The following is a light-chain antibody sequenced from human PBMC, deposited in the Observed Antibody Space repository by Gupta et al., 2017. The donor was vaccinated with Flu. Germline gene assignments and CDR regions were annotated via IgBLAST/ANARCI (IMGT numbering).Light chain of an antibody. CDR1: QTVTSSY. J-gene: IGKJ1*01. CDR2: GAS. CDR3: HRYGSSPRWT. Sequence: EIVLTQSPGTLSLSPGERATLSCRASQTVTSSYLAWYQQKPGQAPRLLIYGASSRATGIPDRFSGSGSGTDFTLTINRLEPEDFAVYYCHRYGSSPRWTFGQGTKVEIK. V-gene: IGKV3-20*01.